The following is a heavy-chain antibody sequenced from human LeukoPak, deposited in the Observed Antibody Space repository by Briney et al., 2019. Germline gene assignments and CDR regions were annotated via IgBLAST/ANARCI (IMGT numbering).Heavy chain of an antibody. CDR3: ARATDIVVVPAPFDY. CDR2: IIPILGMA. CDR1: GYTFTSYD. Sequence: SVKVSCKASGYTFTSYDINWVRQAPGQGLEWMGRIIPILGMANYAQKFQGRVTITADKSTSTAYMELSSLRSEDTAVYYCARATDIVVVPAPFDYWGQGTLVTVSS. J-gene: IGHJ4*02. D-gene: IGHD2-2*01. V-gene: IGHV1-69*04.